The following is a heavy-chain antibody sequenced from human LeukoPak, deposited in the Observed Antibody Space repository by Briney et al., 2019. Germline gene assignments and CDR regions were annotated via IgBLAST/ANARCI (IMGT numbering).Heavy chain of an antibody. J-gene: IGHJ5*02. Sequence: GSLRLSCVASAFTVRRNYMSWVRQAPGKGLEWVSVIYDDDSTYYADSVKGRFTISRDNSKNTVYLQMNSLRVEDTALYYCAGTTAGLFNWFDPWGQGTLVTVSS. V-gene: IGHV3-66*02. CDR3: AGTTAGLFNWFDP. D-gene: IGHD3/OR15-3a*01. CDR2: IYDDDST. CDR1: AFTVRRNY.